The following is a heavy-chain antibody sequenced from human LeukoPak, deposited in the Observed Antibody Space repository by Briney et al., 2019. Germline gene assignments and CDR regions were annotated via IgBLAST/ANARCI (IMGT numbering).Heavy chain of an antibody. J-gene: IGHJ4*02. D-gene: IGHD1-26*01. CDR2: IWFDGSNE. V-gene: IGHV3-30*02. Sequence: GGSLRLSCVASGFTFSTYGMHWVRQAPGKGLEWVALIWFDGSNEYYLDSVKGRFTISRDNSRNTLYLQMNSLRVEDTAVYYCAKEVGTFTLDYWGQGTLVTVSS. CDR3: AKEVGTFTLDY. CDR1: GFTFSTYG.